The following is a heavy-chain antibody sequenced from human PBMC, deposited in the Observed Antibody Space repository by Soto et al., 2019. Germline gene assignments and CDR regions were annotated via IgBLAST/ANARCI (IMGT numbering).Heavy chain of an antibody. V-gene: IGHV3-23*01. CDR1: GFTFSSYA. D-gene: IGHD3-10*01. J-gene: IGHJ4*02. CDR2: ISGSGGST. CDR3: AKASGWFGAFDY. Sequence: EVQLLESGGGLVQPGGSLRLSCAASGFTFSSYAMSWVRQAPGKGLEWVSAISGSGGSTYYADSVKGRFTISRDNSKNTLYLQMNRLRPEASAVYGCAKASGWFGAFDYWGQGTLVTVSS.